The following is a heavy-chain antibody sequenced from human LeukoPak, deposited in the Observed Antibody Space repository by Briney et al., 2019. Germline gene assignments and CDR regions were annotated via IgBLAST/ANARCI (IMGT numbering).Heavy chain of an antibody. D-gene: IGHD5-18*01. CDR2: IYYSGST. CDR3: AATRRWLQPNLDY. Sequence: SETLSLTCTVSVGSISSYYWSWIRQPPGKGLEWIGYIYYSGSTNYNPSLKSRVTISVDTSKNQFSLKLSSVTAADTAVYYCAATRRWLQPNLDYWGQGTLVTVSS. J-gene: IGHJ4*02. CDR1: VGSISSYY. V-gene: IGHV4-59*12.